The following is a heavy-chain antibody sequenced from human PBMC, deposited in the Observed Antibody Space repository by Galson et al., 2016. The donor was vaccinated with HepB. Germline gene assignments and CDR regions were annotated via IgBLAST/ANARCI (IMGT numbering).Heavy chain of an antibody. J-gene: IGHJ4*02. V-gene: IGHV1-2*02. CDR2: INPNNGVT. CDR3: ARFGPDSLDH. Sequence: ASGYTFTGYFIHWVRQAPGQGLEWMGWINPNNGVTNYAQKSQGRVTMTRDTSITTAYIDLSRLRSGDTAVYYCARFGPDSLDHWGQGTLVTVSS. CDR1: GYTFTGYF. D-gene: IGHD3-10*01.